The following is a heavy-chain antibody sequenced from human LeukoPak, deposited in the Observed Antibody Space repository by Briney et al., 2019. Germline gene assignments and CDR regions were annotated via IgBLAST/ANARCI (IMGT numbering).Heavy chain of an antibody. CDR2: IYYNGLT. CDR3: AQLKRFWTGYYFEQ. D-gene: IGHD3/OR15-3a*01. V-gene: IGHV4-39*01. CDR1: GVSIDSGADY. J-gene: IGHJ4*02. Sequence: SETLSLTCTVSGVSIDSGADYWGWIRQTPGEGPEWIGTIYYNGLTYYSPSLTSRVTMSVDTSKNQFSPRLTSVTATDTALYYCAQLKRFWTGYYFEQWGQGTLVAVSS.